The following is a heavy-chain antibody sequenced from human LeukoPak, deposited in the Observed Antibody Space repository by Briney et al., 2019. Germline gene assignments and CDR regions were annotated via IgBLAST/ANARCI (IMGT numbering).Heavy chain of an antibody. Sequence: GRSLRLSCAASGFTFDDYAMHWVRQAPGRGLEWVSSTNWNSGSIGYADSVKGRFTISRHNAKNSLYLQMNSLRDEDMALYYCAKGYSGSYYSPPIFDFWGQGTLVTVSS. CDR3: AKGYSGSYYSPPIFDF. CDR2: TNWNSGSI. CDR1: GFTFDDYA. V-gene: IGHV3-9*03. J-gene: IGHJ4*02. D-gene: IGHD1-26*01.